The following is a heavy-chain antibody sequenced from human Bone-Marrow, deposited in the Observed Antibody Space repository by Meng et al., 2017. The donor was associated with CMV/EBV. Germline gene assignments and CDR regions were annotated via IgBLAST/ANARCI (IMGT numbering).Heavy chain of an antibody. J-gene: IGHJ3*02. CDR3: TRAGVVVVPAAKSPFFFDI. Sequence: GESLKISCAASRFTFSTYGMNWVRQAPGKGLEWVGFIRSKAYGGTTEYAASVKGRFTISRDDSKSIAYLQMNSLKTEDTAVYYCTRAGVVVVPAAKSPFFFDIWGQGTMVTVSS. D-gene: IGHD2-2*01. CDR1: RFTFSTYG. CDR2: IRSKAYGGTT. V-gene: IGHV3-49*04.